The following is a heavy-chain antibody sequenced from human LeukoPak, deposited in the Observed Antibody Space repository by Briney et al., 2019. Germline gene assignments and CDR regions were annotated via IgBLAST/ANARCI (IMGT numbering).Heavy chain of an antibody. CDR1: GFTFNSYS. V-gene: IGHV3-48*02. D-gene: IGHD2-2*01. CDR2: ISSSSGTI. Sequence: GGSLRLSCAASGFTFNSYSMSWVRQAPGKGLEWVSDISSSSGTIYYADFVKGRFTICRDNAKNSLYLEMESVRDEDTGLLYCGTFDSSGTSQVSIWGQGTMVTVS. CDR3: GTFDSSGTSQVSI. J-gene: IGHJ3*02.